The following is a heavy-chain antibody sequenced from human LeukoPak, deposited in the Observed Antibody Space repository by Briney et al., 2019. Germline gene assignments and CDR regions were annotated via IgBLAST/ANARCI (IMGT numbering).Heavy chain of an antibody. CDR3: ARVYNPDFYYHMDV. CDR2: IYYSGTT. J-gene: IGHJ6*03. V-gene: IGHV4-39*07. CDR1: GGSISSSTYY. Sequence: SETLSLTCTVSGGSISSSTYYWAWVRQPPGKGLEWIASIYYSGTTYYNPSLKSRVTVSLDTSKYQFSLKLTSVSAADTAIYYCARVYNPDFYYHMDVWGKGTTVTVSS. D-gene: IGHD1-14*01.